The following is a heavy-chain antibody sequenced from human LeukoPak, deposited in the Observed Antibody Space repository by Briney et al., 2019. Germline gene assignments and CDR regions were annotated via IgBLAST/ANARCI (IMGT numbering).Heavy chain of an antibody. CDR2: IIPIFGTA. CDR1: GYTFSDYTFTNYG. V-gene: IGHV1-69*13. CDR3: ARDRMEIGSIAAAGEKEQAYNWFDP. J-gene: IGHJ5*02. Sequence: ASVKVSCKASGYTFSDYTFTNYGISWVRQAPGQGLEWMGGIIPIFGTANYAQKFQGRVTITADESTSTAYMELSSLRSEDTAVYYCARDRMEIGSIAAAGEKEQAYNWFDPWGQGTLVTVSS. D-gene: IGHD6-13*01.